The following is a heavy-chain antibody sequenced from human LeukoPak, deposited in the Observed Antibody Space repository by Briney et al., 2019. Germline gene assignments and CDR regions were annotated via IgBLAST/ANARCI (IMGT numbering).Heavy chain of an antibody. CDR2: IYTSGST. CDR1: GGSISSYY. D-gene: IGHD6-19*01. Sequence: SETLSLTCTVSGGSISSYYRSWIRQPAGKGLEWIGRIYTSGSTNYSPSLKSRVTMSVDTSKNQFSLKLSSVTAADTAVYYCARDRSYSSGWYDYYGMDVWGQGTTVTVSS. J-gene: IGHJ6*02. CDR3: ARDRSYSSGWYDYYGMDV. V-gene: IGHV4-4*07.